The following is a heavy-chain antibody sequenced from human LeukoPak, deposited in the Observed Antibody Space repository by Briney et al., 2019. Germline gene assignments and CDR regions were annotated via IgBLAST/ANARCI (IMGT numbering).Heavy chain of an antibody. CDR1: GGSISSYY. V-gene: IGHV4-59*01. CDR2: IYYSGST. CDR3: ARTNLGATNAFDI. Sequence: KPSETLSLTCTASGGSISSYYWSWIRQPPGKGLEWIGYIYYSGSTNYNPSLKSRVTISVDTSKNQFSLKLSSVTAADTAVYYCARTNLGATNAFDIWGQGTMVTVSS. J-gene: IGHJ3*02. D-gene: IGHD1-26*01.